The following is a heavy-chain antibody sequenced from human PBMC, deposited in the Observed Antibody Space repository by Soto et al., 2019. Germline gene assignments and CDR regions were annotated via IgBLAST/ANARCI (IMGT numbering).Heavy chain of an antibody. V-gene: IGHV1-18*01. J-gene: IGHJ6*02. D-gene: IGHD2-2*01. CDR2: ISAYNGNT. Sequence: ASVKVSCKASGYTFTSYGISWVRQAPGQGLEWMGWISAYNGNTNYAQKLQGRVTMTTDTSTSTAYMELRSLRSDDTAVYYCARDLDCSSTSCYAESIFTSLGMDVWGQGTTVTVSS. CDR3: ARDLDCSSTSCYAESIFTSLGMDV. CDR1: GYTFTSYG.